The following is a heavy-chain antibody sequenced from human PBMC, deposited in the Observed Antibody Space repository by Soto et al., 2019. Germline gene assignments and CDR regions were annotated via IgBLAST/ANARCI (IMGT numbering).Heavy chain of an antibody. J-gene: IGHJ6*02. CDR1: GFTFSSYG. D-gene: IGHD3-3*01. V-gene: IGHV3-30*18. Sequence: GGSLRLSCAASGFTFSSYGMHWVRQAPGKGLEWVAVISYDGSNKYYADSVKGRFTISRDNSKNTLYLQMNSLRAEDTAVYYCAKGILLEWLSSDVWGQGTTVTVSS. CDR3: AKGILLEWLSSDV. CDR2: ISYDGSNK.